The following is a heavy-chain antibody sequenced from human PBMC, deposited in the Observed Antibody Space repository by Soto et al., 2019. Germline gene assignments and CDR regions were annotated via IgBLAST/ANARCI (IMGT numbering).Heavy chain of an antibody. CDR3: ARGVYSSSQYYYYYMDV. Sequence: SQTLSLTCAISGDSVSSNSAAWNWIRQSPSRGLEWLGRTYYRSKWYNDYAVPVKSRITINPDTSKNQFSLQLNSVTPEDTAVYYCARGVYSSSQYYYYYMDVWGKGTTVTVSS. D-gene: IGHD6-13*01. CDR1: GDSVSSNSAA. CDR2: TYYRSKWYN. V-gene: IGHV6-1*01. J-gene: IGHJ6*03.